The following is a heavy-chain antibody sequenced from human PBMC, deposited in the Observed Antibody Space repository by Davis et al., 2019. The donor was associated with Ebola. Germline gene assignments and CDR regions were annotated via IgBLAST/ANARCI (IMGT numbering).Heavy chain of an antibody. V-gene: IGHV3-21*01. CDR1: GFTFSSYS. D-gene: IGHD6-6*01. CDR2: ISSSSSYI. Sequence: GESLKISCAASGFTFSSYSMNWVRQAPGKGLEWVSSISSSSSYIYNADSVKGRITISRDNAKKSLYLQMNSLGAEDTAVYYCARDYSSSAFDYWGQGTLVTVSS. J-gene: IGHJ4*02. CDR3: ARDYSSSAFDY.